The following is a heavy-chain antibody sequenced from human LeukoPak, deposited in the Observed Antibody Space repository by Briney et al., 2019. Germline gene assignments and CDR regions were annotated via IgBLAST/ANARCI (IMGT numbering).Heavy chain of an antibody. Sequence: GGSLRLSCAASGFTFSRYWMHWVRQAPGKGLVWVSRINTGGRTITYADSVKGRFTISRDNAKNTLYLQTNSLRAEDTAVYYCVRSAFLTTEFYFDYWGHGTLVTVSS. J-gene: IGHJ4*01. CDR2: INTGGRTI. D-gene: IGHD4-11*01. CDR3: VRSAFLTTEFYFDY. V-gene: IGHV3-74*01. CDR1: GFTFSRYW.